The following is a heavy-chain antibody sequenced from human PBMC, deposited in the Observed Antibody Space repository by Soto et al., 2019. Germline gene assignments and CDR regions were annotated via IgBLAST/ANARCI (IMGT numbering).Heavy chain of an antibody. Sequence: ASVKVSCKASGYTFTSYAMHWVRQAPGQGLEWMGWINAGNGNTKYSQKFQGRVTITRDTSASTAYMELSSLRSEDTAVYYCAREYYYGSGSYYNDYYGMDVWGQGTPVTVSS. CDR1: GYTFTSYA. J-gene: IGHJ6*02. D-gene: IGHD3-10*01. CDR3: AREYYYGSGSYYNDYYGMDV. CDR2: INAGNGNT. V-gene: IGHV1-3*01.